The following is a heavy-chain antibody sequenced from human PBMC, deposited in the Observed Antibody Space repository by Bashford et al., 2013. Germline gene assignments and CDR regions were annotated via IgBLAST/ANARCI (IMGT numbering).Heavy chain of an antibody. V-gene: IGHV1-2*02. CDR3: ARDGPVVGVWNVFDV. D-gene: IGHD1-26*01. CDR2: INPNSGGT. J-gene: IGHJ3*01. Sequence: ASVKVSCKASGYTFTGYYMHWVRQAPGQGLEWMGWINPNSGGTNYAPKFQGRVTLTRDTSISTAYMELSRVRSDDTAVYFCARDGPVVGVWNVFDVVGQGTVGHRL. CDR1: GYTFTGYY.